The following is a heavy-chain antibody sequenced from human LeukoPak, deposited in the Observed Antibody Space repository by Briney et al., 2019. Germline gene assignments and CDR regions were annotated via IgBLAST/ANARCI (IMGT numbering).Heavy chain of an antibody. V-gene: IGHV3-23*01. CDR1: GFTFSSYA. Sequence: PGGSLRLSCAASGFTFSSYAMSWVRQAPGKGLEWVSCISGGNTYYADSVKGRFTISRDNPKSTLYLQMNNLRAEDTAVYYCAKERGLGAVDYWGQGTLVTVSS. CDR3: AKERGLGAVDY. CDR2: ISGGNT. J-gene: IGHJ4*02. D-gene: IGHD1-26*01.